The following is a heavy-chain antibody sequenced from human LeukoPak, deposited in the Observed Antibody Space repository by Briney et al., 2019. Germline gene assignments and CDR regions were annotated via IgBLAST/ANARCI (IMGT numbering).Heavy chain of an antibody. V-gene: IGHV4-38-2*02. J-gene: IGHJ3*02. CDR1: SFSFSIPYY. Sequence: PSETLSLTCSVSSFSFSIPYYWGWIRQPPGPGLEWIGSINPSGHTYYNPSFKSRVTMSVDTSRNQFSLRLSSVTATDTAMYYCARQVATKGEWAFDIWGQGTMVAASS. CDR2: INPSGHT. D-gene: IGHD5-12*01. CDR3: ARQVATKGEWAFDI.